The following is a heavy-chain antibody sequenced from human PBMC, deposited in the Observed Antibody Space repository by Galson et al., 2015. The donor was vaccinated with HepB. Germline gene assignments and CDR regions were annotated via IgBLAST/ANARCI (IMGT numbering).Heavy chain of an antibody. CDR2: IIPILGIA. CDR1: GGTFSSYA. D-gene: IGHD4-23*01. Sequence: SVKVSCKASGGTFSSYAISWVRQAPGQGLEWMGRIIPILGIANYAQKFQGRVTITADKSTSTAYMELSSLRSEDTAVYYCARGGGNSYFDYWGQGTLVTVSS. CDR3: ARGGGNSYFDY. J-gene: IGHJ4*02. V-gene: IGHV1-69*04.